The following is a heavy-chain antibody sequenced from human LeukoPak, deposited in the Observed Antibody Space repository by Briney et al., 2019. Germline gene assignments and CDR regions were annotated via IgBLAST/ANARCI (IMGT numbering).Heavy chain of an antibody. CDR3: ARDYGDCSGGSCYLYFQH. Sequence: GGSLRLSCAASGFTFSSYAMHWVRQAPGKGLEWVAVISYDGSNKYYADSVKGRFTISRDNSKNTLYLQMNSLRAEDTAVYYCARDYGDCSGGSCYLYFQHWGQGTLVTVSS. D-gene: IGHD2-15*01. V-gene: IGHV3-30-3*01. J-gene: IGHJ1*01. CDR1: GFTFSSYA. CDR2: ISYDGSNK.